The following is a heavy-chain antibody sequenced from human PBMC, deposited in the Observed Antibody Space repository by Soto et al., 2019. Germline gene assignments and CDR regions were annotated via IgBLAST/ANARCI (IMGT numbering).Heavy chain of an antibody. Sequence: SETLSLTCTVSGGSISSYYWSWIRQPPGKGLEWIGYIYYSGSTNYNPSLKSRVTISVDTSKNQFSLELSSVTAADTAVYYCARGSVKYQLPLYDYYYYMDVWGKGTTVTVSS. D-gene: IGHD2-2*01. V-gene: IGHV4-59*12. CDR1: GGSISSYY. CDR2: IYYSGST. J-gene: IGHJ6*03. CDR3: ARGSVKYQLPLYDYYYYMDV.